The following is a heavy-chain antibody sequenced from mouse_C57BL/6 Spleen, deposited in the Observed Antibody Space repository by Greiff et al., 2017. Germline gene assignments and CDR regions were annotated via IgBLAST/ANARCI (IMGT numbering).Heavy chain of an antibody. V-gene: IGHV1-75*01. Sequence: VQLQQSGPELVKPGASVKISCKASGYTFTDYYINWVQQRPGQGLEWIGWIFPGSGSTYYNEKFKGKATLTVDKSSSTAYMLLSSLTSEDSAVYFCARNYYGSSFYWYFDVWGTGTTVTVSS. CDR3: ARNYYGSSFYWYFDV. D-gene: IGHD1-1*01. CDR2: IFPGSGST. CDR1: GYTFTDYY. J-gene: IGHJ1*03.